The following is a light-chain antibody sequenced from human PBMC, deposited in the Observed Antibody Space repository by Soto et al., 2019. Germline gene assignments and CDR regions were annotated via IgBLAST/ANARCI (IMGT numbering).Light chain of an antibody. CDR1: SSNIGSNY. CDR2: DDN. Sequence: QSVLTQPPSVSAAPGQTVTISCSGSSSNIGSNYVSWYQHLPGTAPKLLVFDDNKRPSRIPDRFAASKSGTSATLGIAGLQTGDEADYYCATWDNMLSAVLFGGGTKVTVL. J-gene: IGLJ2*01. CDR3: ATWDNMLSAVL. V-gene: IGLV1-51*01.